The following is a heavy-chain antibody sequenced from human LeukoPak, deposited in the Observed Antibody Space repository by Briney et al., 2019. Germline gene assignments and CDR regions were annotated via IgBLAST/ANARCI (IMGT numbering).Heavy chain of an antibody. CDR1: GCTFNTAG. J-gene: IGHJ4*02. V-gene: IGHV3-30*18. CDR3: AKDRLRGTLAANDY. CDR2: ISYDGSNK. Sequence: TGGSLRLSCAASGCTFNTAGMHWVRQAPGKGLEWVTFISYDGSNKYYADSVKGRFTISRDNSKNTLYLQMNSLRVEDTAVYYCAKDRLRGTLAANDYWGQGTLVTVSS. D-gene: IGHD5-12*01.